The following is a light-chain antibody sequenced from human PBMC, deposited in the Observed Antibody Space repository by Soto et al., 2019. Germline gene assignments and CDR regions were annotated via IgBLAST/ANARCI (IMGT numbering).Light chain of an antibody. CDR3: SSYTSTNTVV. CDR1: SSDVGGYNY. CDR2: DVS. J-gene: IGLJ2*01. Sequence: QSVLTQPASVSGSPGQSITISCTGTSSDVGGYNYVSWYQQHPGKAPKLMIYDVSNRPSGVSNRFSGSKSGNTDSLTISGLQAEDEAEYYCSSYTSTNTVVFGGGTKVTVL. V-gene: IGLV2-14*03.